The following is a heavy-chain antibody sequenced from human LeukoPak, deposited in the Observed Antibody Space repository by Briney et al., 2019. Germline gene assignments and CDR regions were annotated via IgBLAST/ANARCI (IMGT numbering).Heavy chain of an antibody. J-gene: IGHJ4*02. D-gene: IGHD6-6*01. CDR1: GGSISSYY. CDR2: IYYSGGT. CDR3: ARTLSEYSSSSLGY. V-gene: IGHV4-59*13. Sequence: SETLSLTCTVSGGSISSYYWSWIRQPPGKGLEWIGYIYYSGGTNYNPSLKSRVTISVDTSKNQFSLKLSSVTAADTAVYYCARTLSEYSSSSLGYWGQGTLVTVSS.